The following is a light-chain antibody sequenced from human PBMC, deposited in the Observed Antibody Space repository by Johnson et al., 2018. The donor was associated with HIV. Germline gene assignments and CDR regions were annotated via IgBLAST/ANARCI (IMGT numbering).Light chain of an antibody. V-gene: IGLV1-51*02. CDR2: ENN. Sequence: QSVLTQPPSVSAAPGQKVTISCSGSSSKIGNNYVSWYQQLPGTAPKLLIYENNKRPSGIPDRFSGSKSGTYATLGITGLQTGDEADYYCGTWDSSLGYVFGTGTKVTVL. CDR1: SSKIGNNY. CDR3: GTWDSSLGYV. J-gene: IGLJ1*01.